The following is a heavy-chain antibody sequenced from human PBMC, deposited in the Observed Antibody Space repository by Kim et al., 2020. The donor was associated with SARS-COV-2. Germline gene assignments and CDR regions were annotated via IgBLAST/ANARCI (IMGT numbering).Heavy chain of an antibody. CDR3: ARLRLVGATGYYFDY. CDR2: IYPGDSDT. J-gene: IGHJ4*02. D-gene: IGHD1-26*01. Sequence: GESLKISCKGSGYSFTSYWIGWVRQMPGKGLEWMGIIYPGDSDTRYSPSFQGQVTISADKSISTAYLQWSSLKASDTAMYYCARLRLVGATGYYFDYWGQGTLVTVSS. V-gene: IGHV5-51*01. CDR1: GYSFTSYW.